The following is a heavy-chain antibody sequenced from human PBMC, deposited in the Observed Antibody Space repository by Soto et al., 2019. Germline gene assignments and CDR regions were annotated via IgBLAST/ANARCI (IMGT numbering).Heavy chain of an antibody. CDR3: AKDRVGVSVYTPLAY. J-gene: IGHJ4*02. CDR2: ITYAGRLS. D-gene: IGHD2-8*01. Sequence: GGSMRLSCAASRITFNTYDMHWVRQAPGKGLEWVPVITYAGRLSHYADSVKGRFTISRDHSKTTLSLHLHTLKPEDTAVYYRAKDRVGVSVYTPLAYWGQGTRVTVSP. CDR1: RITFNTYD. V-gene: IGHV3-30*18.